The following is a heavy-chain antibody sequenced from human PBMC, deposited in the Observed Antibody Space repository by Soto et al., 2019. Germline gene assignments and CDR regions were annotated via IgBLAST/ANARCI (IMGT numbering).Heavy chain of an antibody. V-gene: IGHV5-51*01. CDR3: ASPALLLHGGAQSKSFDY. CDR1: GYSFTSYW. D-gene: IGHD3-16*01. Sequence: GESLKISCKGSGYSFTSYWIGWVRQMPGKGLEWMGIIYPGDSDTRYSPSFQGQVTISADKSISTAYLQWSSLKASDTAMYYCASPALLLHGGAQSKSFDYSGQGTLVTASS. J-gene: IGHJ4*02. CDR2: IYPGDSDT.